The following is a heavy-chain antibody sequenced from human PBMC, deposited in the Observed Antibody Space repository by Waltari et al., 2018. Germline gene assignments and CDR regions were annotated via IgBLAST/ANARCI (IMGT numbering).Heavy chain of an antibody. V-gene: IGHV3-48*03. J-gene: IGHJ4*02. Sequence: EVQLVESGGGLVQPGVSLRLSCAASGFTFSSYEMNWVRQAPGKGLGWVSYISSSGNTIYYADSVKGRFTISRDNAKNSLYLQMNSLRAEDTAVYYCARDSIRTGEFDYWGQGTLVTVSS. D-gene: IGHD7-27*01. CDR3: ARDSIRTGEFDY. CDR2: ISSSGNTI. CDR1: GFTFSSYE.